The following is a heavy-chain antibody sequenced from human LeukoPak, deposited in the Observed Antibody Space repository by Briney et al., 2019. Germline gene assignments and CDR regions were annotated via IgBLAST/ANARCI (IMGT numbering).Heavy chain of an antibody. Sequence: PSETLSLTCTDSGGSISSYYWSWIRQPAGKGLEWIGRIYTSGSTNYNPFLKSRVTMSVDTSKNQFSLKLSSVTAADTAVYYCARDRPLAYCGGDCVHYYYYYYMDVWGKGTTVTVSS. V-gene: IGHV4-4*07. CDR2: IYTSGST. D-gene: IGHD2-21*01. J-gene: IGHJ6*03. CDR3: ARDRPLAYCGGDCVHYYYYYYMDV. CDR1: GGSISSYY.